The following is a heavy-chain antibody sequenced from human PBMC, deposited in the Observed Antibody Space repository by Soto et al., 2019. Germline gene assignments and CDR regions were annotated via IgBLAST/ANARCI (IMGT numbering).Heavy chain of an antibody. J-gene: IGHJ4*02. CDR1: GGSLSNYY. CDR2: IYHSGST. D-gene: IGHD2-15*01. Sequence: QVQLQQWGAGLLKPSETLSLTCAVSGGSLSNYYWSWIRQPPGKGLEWIGEIYHSGSTNYYLSLKSRVTISVDTSKHQSYLELSSVTAADTAVYYCATSTIYFSQSGGSHHVPLGFCGQGTLVTVSS. V-gene: IGHV4-34*02. CDR3: ATSTIYFSQSGGSHHVPLGF.